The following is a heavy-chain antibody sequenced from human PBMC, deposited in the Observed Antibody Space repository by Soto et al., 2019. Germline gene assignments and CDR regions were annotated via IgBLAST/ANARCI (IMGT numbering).Heavy chain of an antibody. CDR2: INAGNGNT. V-gene: IGHV1-3*01. Sequence: GASVKVSCKASGYTFTSAAMHWLRQAAGQRPEWMGWINAGNGNTNYSQKFQGRVTITTDISTSTVYMEMSSLTSEDTAMYFCARLTDYFVTIVYSREYFQPWGQGTPVTVSS. J-gene: IGHJ1*01. CDR3: ARLTDYFVTIVYSREYFQP. CDR1: GYTFTSAA. D-gene: IGHD3-10*01.